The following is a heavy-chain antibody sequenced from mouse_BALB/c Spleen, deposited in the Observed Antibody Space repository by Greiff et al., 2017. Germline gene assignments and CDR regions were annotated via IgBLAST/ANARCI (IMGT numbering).Heavy chain of an antibody. CDR2: ISNKASGYTT. D-gene: IGHD2-14*01. CDR1: GFTFTDYY. V-gene: IGHV7-3*02. J-gene: IGHJ3*01. CDR3: TRDGEVLAGFAY. Sequence: EVQLVESGGGLVQPGGSLRLSCAASGFTFTDYYMSWVRQPPGKALEWLGFISNKASGYTTEYSASVKGRFTISRDTSQSILYLQRSTLSAEDAAAYYGTRDGEVLAGFAYWGQGTPVTVSA.